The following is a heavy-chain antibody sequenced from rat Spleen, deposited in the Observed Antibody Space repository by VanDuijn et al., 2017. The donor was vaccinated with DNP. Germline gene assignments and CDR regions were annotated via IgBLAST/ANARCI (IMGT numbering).Heavy chain of an antibody. Sequence: EVQLVESGGGLVQPGRSLKLSCAASGFTFSDYYMAWVRQAPTKGLEWVASISYDGGSTYYRDSVKGRFTISRDNAKSSLYLQMDSLRSEDTATYYCARLRLEWEVRAMDAWGQGTSVTVSS. V-gene: IGHV5-20*01. CDR2: ISYDGGST. J-gene: IGHJ4*01. D-gene: IGHD1-1*01. CDR1: GFTFSDYY. CDR3: ARLRLEWEVRAMDA.